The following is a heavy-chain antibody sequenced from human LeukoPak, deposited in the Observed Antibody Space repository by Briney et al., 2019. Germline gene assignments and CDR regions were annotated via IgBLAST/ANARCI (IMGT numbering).Heavy chain of an antibody. CDR3: ARDLGISGWYAPPLGYFDY. CDR1: GYTFTGYY. V-gene: IGHV1-2*02. CDR2: INPKSGGT. D-gene: IGHD6-19*01. J-gene: IGHJ4*02. Sequence: ASVKVSCKASGYTFTGYYMHWVRQAPGQGLEWMGWINPKSGGTNYAQKFQGRVTMTRDTSISTTYMELSRLGSDDTAVYYCARDLGISGWYAPPLGYFDYWGQGTLVTVSS.